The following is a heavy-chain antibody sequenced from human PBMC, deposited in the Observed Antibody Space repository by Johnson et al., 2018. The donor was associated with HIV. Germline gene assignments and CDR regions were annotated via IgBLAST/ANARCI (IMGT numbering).Heavy chain of an antibody. CDR3: SKDVHTYGRGGDDAFDI. V-gene: IGHV3-53*04. D-gene: IGHD5-18*01. CDR2: IYSGGST. J-gene: IGHJ3*02. Sequence: VQLVESGGGLVQPGGSLKLSCAASGFTFEDHDMSWVRQIPGKGLEWVSVIYSGGSTYYADSVKGRFTISRSNSKNTLYLQMNSLRVEDTALYYCSKDVHTYGRGGDDAFDIWGQGTMVTVSS. CDR1: GFTFEDHD.